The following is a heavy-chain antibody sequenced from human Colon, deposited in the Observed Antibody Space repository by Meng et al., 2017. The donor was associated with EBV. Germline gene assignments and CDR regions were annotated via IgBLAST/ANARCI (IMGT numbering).Heavy chain of an antibody. CDR1: GESVRNKNKY. CDR2: IYYSGRT. J-gene: IGHJ4*02. Sequence: QVELQGAAPGAVKPSEPLSLTCSVSGESVRNKNKYWGWIRQPPGKGLEWIGNIYYSGRTNYNPSLTSRVAISVDTSKNQFSLRLNSVTAADSAIYSCARGDLDGDCYYCLDFWGQGALVTVSS. D-gene: IGHD2-21*02. CDR3: ARGDLDGDCYYCLDF. V-gene: IGHV4-39*07.